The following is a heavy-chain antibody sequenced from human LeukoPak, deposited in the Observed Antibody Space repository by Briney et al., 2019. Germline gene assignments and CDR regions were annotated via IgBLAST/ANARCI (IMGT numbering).Heavy chain of an antibody. CDR1: GFTFSSYA. J-gene: IGHJ4*02. CDR2: ISGSGGST. Sequence: PGGSLRLSCAASGFTFSSYAMSWVRQAPGKGLEWVSAISGSGGSTYYAESVKGRFTISRDNSKNTLYLQMNSLRAEDTAVHYCARGLTPEYRTEKVAGTFDYWGQGTLVTVSS. CDR3: ARGLTPEYRTEKVAGTFDY. V-gene: IGHV3-23*01. D-gene: IGHD6-19*01.